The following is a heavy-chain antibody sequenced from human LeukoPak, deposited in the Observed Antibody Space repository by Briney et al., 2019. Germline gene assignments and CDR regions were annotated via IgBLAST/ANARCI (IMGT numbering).Heavy chain of an antibody. CDR3: AREVGCSSTSCYRYYYYYMDV. D-gene: IGHD2-2*01. CDR2: IYTSGST. Sequence: PSETLSLTCTVSGDSISSYYWSWIRQPAGKGLEWIGRIYTSGSTNYNPSLKSRVTISVDTSKNQFSLKLSSVTAADTAVYYCAREVGCSSTSCYRYYYYYMDVWGKGTTVTVSS. J-gene: IGHJ6*03. V-gene: IGHV4-4*07. CDR1: GDSISSYY.